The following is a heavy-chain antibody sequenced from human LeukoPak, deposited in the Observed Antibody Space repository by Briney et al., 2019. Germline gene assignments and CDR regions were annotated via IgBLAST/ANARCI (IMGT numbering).Heavy chain of an antibody. CDR3: AKSLGQSSSY. Sequence: GGSLRLSCAASGFIFSNYAMNWVRQAPGKGLEWVSGISGSGGSGTHYADSVKGRFTISRDNSKNTLYLQMNSLRADDTALYYCAKSLGQSSSYWGQGTLVTVSS. J-gene: IGHJ4*02. CDR1: GFIFSNYA. CDR2: ISGSGGSGT. D-gene: IGHD3-16*01. V-gene: IGHV3-23*01.